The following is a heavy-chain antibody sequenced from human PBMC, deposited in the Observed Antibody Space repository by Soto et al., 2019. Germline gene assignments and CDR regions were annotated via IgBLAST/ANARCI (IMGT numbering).Heavy chain of an antibody. CDR2: ISSSSSYT. Sequence: GGSLRLSCAASGFTFSDYYMSWIRQAPGKGLEWVSYISSSSSYTNYADSVKGRFTISRDNSKNTLYLQMNSLRAEDTAVYYCAKDPKPMYSSSSDDYWGQGTLVTVSS. J-gene: IGHJ4*02. CDR1: GFTFSDYY. D-gene: IGHD6-6*01. CDR3: AKDPKPMYSSSSDDY. V-gene: IGHV3-11*05.